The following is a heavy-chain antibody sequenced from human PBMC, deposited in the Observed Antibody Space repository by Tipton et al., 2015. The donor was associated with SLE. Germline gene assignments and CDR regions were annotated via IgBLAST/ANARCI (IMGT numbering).Heavy chain of an antibody. D-gene: IGHD3-10*01. CDR3: ARYAAGSYYEDAFDI. CDR1: GGSISSYY. Sequence: TLSLTCTVSGGSISSYYWSWIRQPPGKGLEWIAHIHHSGTTYFNPSLKGRFTISVDRSKNQFSLNLTSVIVADTAVYYCARYAAGSYYEDAFDIWGQGTMVTVSS. CDR2: IHHSGTT. J-gene: IGHJ3*02. V-gene: IGHV4-59*12.